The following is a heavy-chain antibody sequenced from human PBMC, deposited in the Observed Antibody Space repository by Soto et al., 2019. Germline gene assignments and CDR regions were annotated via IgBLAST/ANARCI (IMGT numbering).Heavy chain of an antibody. CDR3: ARDAADIVVVVAATGNWFDP. CDR2: IIPIFGTA. Sequence: EASVKVSCKASGGTFSSYAISWVRQAPGQGLEWMGGIIPIFGTANYAQKFQGRVTITADESTSTAYMELSSLRSEDTAVYYCARDAADIVVVVAATGNWFDPWGQGTLVTVSS. CDR1: GGTFSSYA. J-gene: IGHJ5*02. D-gene: IGHD2-15*01. V-gene: IGHV1-69*13.